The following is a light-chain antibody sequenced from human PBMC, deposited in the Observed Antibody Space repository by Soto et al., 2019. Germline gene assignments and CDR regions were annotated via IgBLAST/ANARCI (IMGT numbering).Light chain of an antibody. CDR2: GAS. J-gene: IGKJ1*01. V-gene: IGKV3-20*01. CDR1: QSVTSSH. CDR3: QQYGSSPWT. Sequence: EIVLTQSPGTLSLSPGERATLSCRASQSVTSSHLAWYQQKPGQAPRLLIYGASTRATGIPARFSGSGSGTEFTLTISSLQSEDFAVYYCQQYGSSPWTFGQGTKVDIK.